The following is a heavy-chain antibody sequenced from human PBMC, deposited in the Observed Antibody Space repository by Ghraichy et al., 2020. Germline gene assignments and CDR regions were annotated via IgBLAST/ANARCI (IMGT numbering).Heavy chain of an antibody. D-gene: IGHD3-22*01. J-gene: IGHJ4*02. CDR3: AKDKYYYDSSGYYSSLV. V-gene: IGHV3-30*18. CDR1: GFTFSSYG. CDR2: ISYDGSNK. Sequence: GGSLRLSCAASGFTFSSYGMHWVRQAPGKGLEWVAVISYDGSNKYYADSVKGRFTISRDNSKNTLYLQMNSLRAEDTAVYYCAKDKYYYDSSGYYSSLVWGQGTLVTVSS.